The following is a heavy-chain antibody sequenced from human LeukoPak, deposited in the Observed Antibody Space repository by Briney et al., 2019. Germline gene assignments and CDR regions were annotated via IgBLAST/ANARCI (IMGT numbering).Heavy chain of an antibody. CDR3: ARGYGGNSVSY. V-gene: IGHV4-38-2*02. CDR1: GYSISSGYY. J-gene: IGHJ4*02. Sequence: PSETLSLTCTVSGYSISSGYYWGWIRQPPGKGLEWIGSIYHSGSTYYNPSLKSRVTISVDTSKNQFSLKLSSVTAADTAVYYCARGYGGNSVSYWGQGTLVTVSS. D-gene: IGHD4-23*01. CDR2: IYHSGST.